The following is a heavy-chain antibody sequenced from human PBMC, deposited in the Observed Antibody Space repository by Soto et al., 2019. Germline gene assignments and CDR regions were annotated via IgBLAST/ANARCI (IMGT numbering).Heavy chain of an antibody. V-gene: IGHV4-61*01. D-gene: IGHD6-19*01. Sequence: SDTLSLTCSVSGGSVSSGSFHWSWIRQPPGKGLQFIGSIFYNGTANYSPSLKNRASISIDTSQSQFFLQLISVAAADTAVYYCAGIGGWYDIDFWGQGSLVTVSS. CDR1: GGSVSSGSFH. CDR3: AGIGGWYDIDF. J-gene: IGHJ4*02. CDR2: IFYNGTA.